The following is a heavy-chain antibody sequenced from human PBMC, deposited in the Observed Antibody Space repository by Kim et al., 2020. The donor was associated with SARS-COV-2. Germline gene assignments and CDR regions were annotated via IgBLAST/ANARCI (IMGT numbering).Heavy chain of an antibody. CDR2: IIPIFGTA. V-gene: IGHV1-69*13. CDR3: ASEGETFGGVIVIPSVGPYYYGMDV. D-gene: IGHD3-16*02. J-gene: IGHJ6*02. CDR1: GGTFSSYA. Sequence: SVKVSCKASGGTFSSYAISWVRQAPGQGLEWMGGIIPIFGTANYAQKFQGRVTITADESTSTAYMELSSLRSEDTAVYYCASEGETFGGVIVIPSVGPYYYGMDVWGQGTTVTVSS.